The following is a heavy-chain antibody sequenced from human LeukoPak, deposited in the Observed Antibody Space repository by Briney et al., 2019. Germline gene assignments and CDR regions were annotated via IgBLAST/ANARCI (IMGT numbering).Heavy chain of an antibody. J-gene: IGHJ4*02. Sequence: SETLSLTCTVSGYSISSGYYWSWIRQPPGKGLGWIAYIYYSGSTNYNPSLKSRVTISVDTSKNQFSLKLSSVTAADTAVYYCARRYGSGSSGTFDYWGQGTLVTVSS. CDR3: ARRYGSGSSGTFDY. CDR1: GYSISSGYY. CDR2: IYYSGST. V-gene: IGHV4-61*01. D-gene: IGHD3-10*01.